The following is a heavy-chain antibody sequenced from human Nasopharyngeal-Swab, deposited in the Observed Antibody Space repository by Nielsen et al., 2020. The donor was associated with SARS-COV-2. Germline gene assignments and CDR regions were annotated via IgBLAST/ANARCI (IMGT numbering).Heavy chain of an antibody. CDR1: GFTFSSYW. J-gene: IGHJ4*02. CDR3: ARKNYFDY. Sequence: GESLKISCAASGFTFSSYWMSWVRQAPGKGLEWVANIKEDGSEKYYVDSVKGRFTISRDNAKNSLYLQMNSLRAEDTAVYYCARKNYFDYWGQGTLVTVSS. V-gene: IGHV3-7*01. CDR2: IKEDGSEK.